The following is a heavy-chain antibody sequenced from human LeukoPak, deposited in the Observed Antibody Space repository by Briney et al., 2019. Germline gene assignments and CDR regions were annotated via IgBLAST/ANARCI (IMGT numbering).Heavy chain of an antibody. CDR3: ARAVAGIWYFDL. Sequence: SETLSLTCTVSDDSMSSYYWSWIRQPPGKGLEWIGYIYYSGSTNYNPSLKSRVTISVDTSKNQFSLKLSSVTAADTAVYYCARAVAGIWYFDLWGRGTLVTVSS. V-gene: IGHV4-59*08. D-gene: IGHD6-19*01. J-gene: IGHJ2*01. CDR1: DDSMSSYY. CDR2: IYYSGST.